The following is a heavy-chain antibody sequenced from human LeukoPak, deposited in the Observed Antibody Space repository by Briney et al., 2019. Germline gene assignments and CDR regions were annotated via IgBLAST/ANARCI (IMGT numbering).Heavy chain of an antibody. CDR3: ARDISVAGSFLLFDY. J-gene: IGHJ4*01. Sequence: SGTLSLTCAVSGFTISSYYLSWIRQPAGKGLEWVCLIYTSGSRTSNPALKRRVTMSADTTKNQSSLNLSSVTAADTAVYYCARDISVAGSFLLFDYWG. CDR1: GFTISSYY. D-gene: IGHD6-19*01. CDR2: IYTSGSR. V-gene: IGHV4-4*07.